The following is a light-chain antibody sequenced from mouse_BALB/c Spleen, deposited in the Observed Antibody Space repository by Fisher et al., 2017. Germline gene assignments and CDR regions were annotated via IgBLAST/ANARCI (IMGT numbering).Light chain of an antibody. Sequence: IVLTQTTASLAVSLGEEITLTCSASSSVSYMHWYQQKSGTSPKLLIYSTSNLASGVPSRFSGSGSGTSYSLTISSMEAEDAATYYCQQWSSNPPTFGGGTKLEIK. CDR1: SSVSY. J-gene: IGKJ1*01. CDR2: STS. CDR3: QQWSSNPPT. V-gene: IGKV4-80*01.